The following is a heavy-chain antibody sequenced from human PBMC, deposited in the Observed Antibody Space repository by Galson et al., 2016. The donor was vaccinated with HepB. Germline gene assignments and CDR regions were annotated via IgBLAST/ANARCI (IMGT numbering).Heavy chain of an antibody. J-gene: IGHJ4*02. CDR2: IIPMFGTA. CDR3: ARDRPSHAQYYFDY. Sequence: SVKVSCKASEGTFSSYTITWVRQAPGQGLEWMGGIIPMFGTANYAPKLQGRVTITADKSTSTAYMELSSLRSEDTAVYYCARDRPSHAQYYFDYWGQGTLVTVSS. V-gene: IGHV1-69*06. CDR1: EGTFSSYT.